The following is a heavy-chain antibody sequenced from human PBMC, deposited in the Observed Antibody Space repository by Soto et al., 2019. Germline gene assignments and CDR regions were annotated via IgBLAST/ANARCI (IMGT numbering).Heavy chain of an antibody. V-gene: IGHV4-39*01. D-gene: IGHD2-21*02. J-gene: IGHJ4*01. Sequence: PSETLSLTCSVSGDSITNTNYHWGWIRQAPGKGLEWIGTLYFRGATDYNPSLQSRVTISADTSKNQISLHLSSVTAADTAVYYCFGVLAATLDYWGQGTRVTVS. CDR2: LYFRGAT. CDR1: GDSITNTNYH. CDR3: FGVLAATLDY.